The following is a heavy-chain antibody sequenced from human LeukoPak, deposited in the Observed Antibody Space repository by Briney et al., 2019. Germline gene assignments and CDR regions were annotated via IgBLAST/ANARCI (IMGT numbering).Heavy chain of an antibody. V-gene: IGHV4-59*08. CDR2: IYYSGNT. Sequence: SETLSLTCTVSGGSISRYYWSWVRQPPGKGLEWIGYIYYSGNTNYNPSLKSRLTMSADRSRNQFSLNLNAVTAADTAVYYCARINWNYFDYWGQGILVTVSS. CDR1: GGSISRYY. J-gene: IGHJ4*02. D-gene: IGHD1-1*01. CDR3: ARINWNYFDY.